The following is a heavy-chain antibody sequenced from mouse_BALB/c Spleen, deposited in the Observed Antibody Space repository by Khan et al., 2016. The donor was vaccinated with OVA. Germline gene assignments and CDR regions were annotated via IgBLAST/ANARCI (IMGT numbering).Heavy chain of an antibody. CDR3: ARSGGNFHWYFDV. CDR2: ISSGSSTI. Sequence: EVELVESGGGLVQPGGSRKLSCVVSGFTFSSFGMHWVRQAPKKGLEWVAYISSGSSTIYYVATVKGRFTISRDNPKNTLFLQMTSLRSKDTAMYYCARSGGNFHWYFDVWGAGTSVTVSS. J-gene: IGHJ1*01. V-gene: IGHV5-17*02. D-gene: IGHD2-1*01. CDR1: GFTFSSFG.